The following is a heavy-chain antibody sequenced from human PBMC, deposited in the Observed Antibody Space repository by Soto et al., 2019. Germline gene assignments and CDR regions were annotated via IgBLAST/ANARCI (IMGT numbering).Heavy chain of an antibody. CDR3: AREVARTGPAGMDA. J-gene: IGHJ6*04. CDR2: ISISSSYI. D-gene: IGHD6-6*01. CDR1: GFTFSSYS. V-gene: IGHV3-21*01. Sequence: GGSLRLSCAASGFTFSSYSMNWVRQAPGKGLEWVSSISISSSYIYYADSVKGRFTISRDNAKNSLYLQMNSLRAEDTAVYYCAREVARTGPAGMDAWGKGNPVTVSS.